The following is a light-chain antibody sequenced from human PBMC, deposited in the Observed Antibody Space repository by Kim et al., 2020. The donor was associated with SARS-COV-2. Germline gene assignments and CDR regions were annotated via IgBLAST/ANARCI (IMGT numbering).Light chain of an antibody. CDR1: SLSSYY. CDR2: GKN. CDR3: NSRDSSGNHWV. Sequence: ALGQTVRNTCQGDSLSSYYASWYQQKPGQAPVLVIYGKNNRPSGIPDRFSGSSSGNTASLTITGAQAEDEADYYCNSRDSSGNHWVFGGGTQLTVL. V-gene: IGLV3-19*01. J-gene: IGLJ3*02.